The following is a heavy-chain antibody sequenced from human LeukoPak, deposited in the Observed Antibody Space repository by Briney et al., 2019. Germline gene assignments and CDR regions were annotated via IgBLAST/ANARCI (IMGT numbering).Heavy chain of an antibody. CDR2: ISPSGGST. J-gene: IGHJ4*02. CDR3: ARNPPGDTVMAFDY. V-gene: IGHV1-46*01. CDR1: GYTFTSNY. Sequence: ASVKVSCKAFGYTFTSNYMHWVRQAPGQGPEWMGVISPSGGSTTYAQKFQGRVTLTRDMSTSTDYLELSSLRSEDTAVYYCARNPPGDTVMAFDYWGQGTLVTVSS. D-gene: IGHD5-18*01.